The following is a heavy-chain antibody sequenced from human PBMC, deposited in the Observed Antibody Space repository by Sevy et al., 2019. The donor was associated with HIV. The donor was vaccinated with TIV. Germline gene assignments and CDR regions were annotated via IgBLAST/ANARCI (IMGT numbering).Heavy chain of an antibody. J-gene: IGHJ4*02. V-gene: IGHV3-48*01. D-gene: IGHD3-22*01. CDR1: GFTFSSYS. CDR3: ARDGYDSSGYYYRKGDY. Sequence: GGSLRLSCAASGFTFSSYSMNWVRQAPGKGLEWVSYISSSSSTIYYADSVKGRLTISRDNAKNSLYLQMNSLRAEDTAVYYCARDGYDSSGYYYRKGDYWGQGTLVTVSS. CDR2: ISSSSSTI.